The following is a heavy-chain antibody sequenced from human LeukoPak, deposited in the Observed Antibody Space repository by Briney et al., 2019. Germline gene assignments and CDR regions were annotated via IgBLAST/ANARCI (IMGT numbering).Heavy chain of an antibody. CDR2: ISSSSSYI. Sequence: SGGSLRLSCAASGFTFSSYSMNWVRRAPGKGLEWVSSISSSSSYIYYAGSVKGRFTISRDNAKNSLYLQMNSLRAEDTAVYYCARDFPTYYGILTGPPMDVWGKGTTVTVSS. D-gene: IGHD3-9*01. V-gene: IGHV3-21*01. CDR1: GFTFSSYS. CDR3: ARDFPTYYGILTGPPMDV. J-gene: IGHJ6*03.